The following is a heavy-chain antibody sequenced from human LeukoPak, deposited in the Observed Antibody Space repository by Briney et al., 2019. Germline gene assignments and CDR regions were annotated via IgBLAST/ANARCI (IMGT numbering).Heavy chain of an antibody. CDR3: ARGQMAGY. Sequence: PGGSLRLSCAASGFPFSSYWMSWVRQAPGKGLEWVANIKPDGSEKSYVDSVKGRFTISRDNAKNSLYLQMNNLRAEDTAVYYCARGQMAGYWGQGTLVTVSS. J-gene: IGHJ4*02. CDR2: IKPDGSEK. V-gene: IGHV3-7*05. D-gene: IGHD5-24*01. CDR1: GFPFSSYW.